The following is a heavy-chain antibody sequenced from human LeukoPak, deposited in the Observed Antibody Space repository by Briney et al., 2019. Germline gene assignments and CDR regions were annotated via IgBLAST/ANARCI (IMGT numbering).Heavy chain of an antibody. CDR1: GFTVSSYA. Sequence: GGSLRLACAASGFTVSSYAMHWGRQAPGKGLEWVAVISYVESNKYYADSVKGRFTISRDNSENMLYLQMNSLRAEDTAVYYCATYYSSDYFGFQYWGQVTLVTVSS. J-gene: IGHJ4*01. V-gene: IGHV3-30*03. D-gene: IGHD3-22*01. CDR2: ISYVESNK. CDR3: ATYYSSDYFGFQY.